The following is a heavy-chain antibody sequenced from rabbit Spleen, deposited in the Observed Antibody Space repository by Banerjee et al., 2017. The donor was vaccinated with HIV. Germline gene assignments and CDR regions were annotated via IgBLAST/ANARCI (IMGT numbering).Heavy chain of an antibody. CDR3: ARHGNGDVGGPFSL. J-gene: IGHJ4*01. V-gene: IGHV1S45*01. CDR1: GVSLNDKDV. CDR2: INIVTGKS. Sequence: EQLEESGGGLVKPEGSLTLTCKASGVSLNDKDVMCWVRQAPGKGLEWIACINIVTGKSVYASWAKGRLIMSRTSSTTVTLQMTSLTAADTATYFCARHGNGDVGGPFSLWGPGTLVTVS. D-gene: IGHD2-1*01.